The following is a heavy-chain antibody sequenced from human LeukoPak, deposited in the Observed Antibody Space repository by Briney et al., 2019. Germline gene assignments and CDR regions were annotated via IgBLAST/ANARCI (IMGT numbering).Heavy chain of an antibody. Sequence: GRSLRLSCAASGFTFSSYGMHWVRQAPGKGLEGVAVISYDGSNKYYADSVKGRFAISRDNSKNTLYLQMNSLRAEDTAVYYCAKDSHYYGSGSYYKNWFDPWGQGTLVTVSS. CDR1: GFTFSSYG. CDR2: ISYDGSNK. J-gene: IGHJ5*02. V-gene: IGHV3-30*18. CDR3: AKDSHYYGSGSYYKNWFDP. D-gene: IGHD3-10*01.